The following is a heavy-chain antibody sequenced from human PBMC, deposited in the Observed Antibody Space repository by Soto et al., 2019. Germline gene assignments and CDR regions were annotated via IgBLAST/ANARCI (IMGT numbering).Heavy chain of an antibody. CDR3: AKDSRFYYDTSGYKYFDH. D-gene: IGHD3-22*01. Sequence: HPGGSLRLSCAASGFTFSSYGVHWVRLAPGKGLEWLTLISYDGRKKYYADSVKGRFTISRDNSENTLYLQMNSLRAEDTAVYYCAKDSRFYYDTSGYKYFDHWGQGTLVTVSS. CDR2: ISYDGRKK. J-gene: IGHJ4*02. V-gene: IGHV3-30*18. CDR1: GFTFSSYG.